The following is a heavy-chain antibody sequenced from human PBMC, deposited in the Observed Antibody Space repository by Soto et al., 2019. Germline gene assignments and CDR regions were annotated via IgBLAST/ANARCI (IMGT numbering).Heavy chain of an antibody. V-gene: IGHV3-23*01. D-gene: IGHD6-13*01. CDR2: ISGSGGST. CDR1: GFAFSSYA. J-gene: IGHJ4*02. Sequence: VQLLESGGRLVQPGGSQRLSCAASGFAFSSYAMSWVRQAPGKGLEWVSTISGSGGSTYYADSVKGRFTISRDNSKNTLYLQMNSLRAEDTAVYYCAKAVIAAADDGDYWGQGTLVTVSS. CDR3: AKAVIAAADDGDY.